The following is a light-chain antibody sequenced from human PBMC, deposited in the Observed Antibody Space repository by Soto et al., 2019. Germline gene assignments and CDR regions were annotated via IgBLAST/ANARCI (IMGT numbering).Light chain of an antibody. CDR3: QQYNNWPQT. CDR1: QSVSSN. Sequence: EIVMTQFPATLSVSPGERATLSCRASQSVSSNLAWYQQKPGQAPRLLIYGASTRATGIPARFSGSGSGTEFTLTLSSLQSEDFAVYYCQQYNNWPQTFGQGTKVDIK. J-gene: IGKJ1*01. CDR2: GAS. V-gene: IGKV3-15*01.